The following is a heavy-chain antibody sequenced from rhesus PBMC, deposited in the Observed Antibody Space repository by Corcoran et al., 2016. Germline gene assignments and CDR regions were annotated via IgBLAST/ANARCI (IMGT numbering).Heavy chain of an antibody. J-gene: IGHJ5-1*01. CDR2: INVYCGST. CDR3: TSPIRYRFDV. CDR1: GGSFRSYW. V-gene: IGHV4-80*01. D-gene: IGHD4-29*01. Sequence: QVQLQESGPGLVKPSETLSLTCAVSGGSFRSYWWNWIRQPPGKGMEWIGEINVYCGSTNSTPPLQSRVTISKDVSKTQFSLRLTSVTAADTAVYYCTSPIRYRFDVWGPGVLVSVSS.